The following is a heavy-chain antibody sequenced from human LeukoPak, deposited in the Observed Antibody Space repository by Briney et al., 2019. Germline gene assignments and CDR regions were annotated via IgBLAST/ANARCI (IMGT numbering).Heavy chain of an antibody. CDR1: GFTFSDYY. Sequence: PGGSLRLSCAASGFTFSDYYMSWIRQAPGKGLEWVSYISSSGSTIYYADSVKGRFTISRDNFKNTLYLQMNSLRAEDTAVYYCAKDGGVWFGESNDYWGQGTLVTVSS. V-gene: IGHV3-11*01. J-gene: IGHJ4*02. CDR2: ISSSGSTI. D-gene: IGHD3-10*01. CDR3: AKDGGVWFGESNDY.